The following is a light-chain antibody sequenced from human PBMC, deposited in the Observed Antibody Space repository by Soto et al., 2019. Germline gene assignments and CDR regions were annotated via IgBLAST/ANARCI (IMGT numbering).Light chain of an antibody. CDR3: CSYAGSSTLVV. J-gene: IGLJ2*01. CDR1: SSDVGTYNL. CDR2: EVI. Sequence: QSVLTQPASVSGTLGQSITISCTGTSSDVGTYNLVSWFQQHPGKAPKVMIYEVIKRPSGVSNRFSGSKSGNTASLTISGLQAEDEADYHCCSYAGSSTLVVFGGGTKLTVL. V-gene: IGLV2-23*02.